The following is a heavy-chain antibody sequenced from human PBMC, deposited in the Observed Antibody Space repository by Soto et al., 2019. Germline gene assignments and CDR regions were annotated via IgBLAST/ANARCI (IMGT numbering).Heavy chain of an antibody. D-gene: IGHD2-2*01. Sequence: SVKVSCKASGGTFSSYAISWVRQAPGQGLEWMGGIIPIFGTANYAQKFQGRVTITADESTSTAYMELSSLRSEDTAVYYCARVKWVPSPDIVVLPSATPIMNVREVGGKGTTVTVSS. V-gene: IGHV1-69*13. CDR2: IIPIFGTA. CDR3: ARVKWVPSPDIVVLPSATPIMNVREV. J-gene: IGHJ6*04. CDR1: GGTFSSYA.